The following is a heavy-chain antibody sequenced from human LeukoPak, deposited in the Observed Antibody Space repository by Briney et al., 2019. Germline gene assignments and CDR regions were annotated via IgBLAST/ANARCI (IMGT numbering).Heavy chain of an antibody. Sequence: GGSLRLSCAASGFTFSSYWMHWVRQAAGRGLVWVSRINSDGSSTSYADSVKGRFTISRDNAKNTLYPQTNSLRAEDTAVYYCARIQSDYDFWSGYFSPFDYWGQGTLVTVSS. CDR1: GFTFSSYW. CDR2: INSDGSST. V-gene: IGHV3-74*01. D-gene: IGHD3-3*01. J-gene: IGHJ4*02. CDR3: ARIQSDYDFWSGYFSPFDY.